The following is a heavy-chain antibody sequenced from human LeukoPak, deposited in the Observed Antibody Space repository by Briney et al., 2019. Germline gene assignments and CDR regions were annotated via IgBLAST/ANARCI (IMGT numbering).Heavy chain of an antibody. V-gene: IGHV4-4*07. Sequence: PSETLSLTCTFSDGDIYTSPYYWSSIRQPAGEGLEWIGRIYSSGSTNYNPSLKSRVTMSVDTSKNQFSLKLRSVTAADTAVYYCAKSVGTLEYDAWYFDLWGRGTPVTVSS. CDR1: DGDIYTSPYY. J-gene: IGHJ2*01. D-gene: IGHD6-13*01. CDR2: IYSSGST. CDR3: AKSVGTLEYDAWYFDL.